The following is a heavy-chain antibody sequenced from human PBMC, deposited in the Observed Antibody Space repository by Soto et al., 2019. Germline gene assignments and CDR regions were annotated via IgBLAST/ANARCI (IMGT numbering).Heavy chain of an antibody. CDR2: IYYSGST. D-gene: IGHD4-17*01. J-gene: IGHJ4*02. Sequence: PSETLSLTCTVSGGSISSYYWSWIRQPPGKGLEWIGYIYYSGSTNYNPSLKSRVTISVDTSKNQFSLKLSSVTAADTAVYYCARRSYGERPYFDYWGQGTLVTVSS. CDR1: GGSISSYY. V-gene: IGHV4-59*08. CDR3: ARRSYGERPYFDY.